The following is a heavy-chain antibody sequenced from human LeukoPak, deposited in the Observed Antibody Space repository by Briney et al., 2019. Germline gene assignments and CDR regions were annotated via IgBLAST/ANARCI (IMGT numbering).Heavy chain of an antibody. CDR2: IYTSGST. Sequence: SETLSLTCTVSGGSISSGSYYWSWIRQPAGKGLEWIGRIYTSGSTNYNPSLESRVTISVDTSKNQFSLKLSSVTAADTAVYYCARAPYGDYGDAFDIWGQGTMVTVSS. V-gene: IGHV4-61*02. D-gene: IGHD4-17*01. CDR1: GGSISSGSYY. CDR3: ARAPYGDYGDAFDI. J-gene: IGHJ3*02.